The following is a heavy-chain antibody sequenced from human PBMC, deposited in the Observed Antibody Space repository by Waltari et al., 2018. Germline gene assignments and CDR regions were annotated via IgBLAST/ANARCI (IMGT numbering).Heavy chain of an antibody. Sequence: EVQLVESGGGLVQPGGSLRLSCAASGFTFSTYWMHWVRQAPGKGLVWVSLVNSDESTTNYTDSVKGRFTISRDNAKNTLYLQMNSLRAEDTAVYYCAKRARIASDAFDIWGQGTMVTVSS. D-gene: IGHD6-13*01. CDR1: GFTFSTYW. CDR3: AKRARIASDAFDI. CDR2: VNSDESTT. V-gene: IGHV3-74*01. J-gene: IGHJ3*02.